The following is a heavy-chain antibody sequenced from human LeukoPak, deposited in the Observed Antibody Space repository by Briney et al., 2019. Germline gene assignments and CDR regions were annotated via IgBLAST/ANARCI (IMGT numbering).Heavy chain of an antibody. D-gene: IGHD6-13*01. CDR1: GFTFSSYA. CDR3: ATPAAGPGAEYSLY. V-gene: IGHV3-21*01. Sequence: GGSLRLSYAASGFTFSSYAMHWVRQAPGKGLEWVSSIDFTSRYIYNADSVKGRFTTSRDNAKNSLDLQMNSLKVEDTAVYYCATPAAGPGAEYSLYWGQGTLVIVSS. CDR2: IDFTSRYI. J-gene: IGHJ1*01.